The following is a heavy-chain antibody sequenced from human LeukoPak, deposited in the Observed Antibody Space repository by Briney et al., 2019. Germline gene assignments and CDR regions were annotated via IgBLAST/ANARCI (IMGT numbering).Heavy chain of an antibody. J-gene: IGHJ4*02. CDR3: VRGDIVATIYGDY. V-gene: IGHV3-64D*06. CDR2: ISSNGGST. D-gene: IGHD5-12*01. Sequence: GGSLRLSCAASGVTLSSYAMSWARQAPGKGLEYVSAISSNGGSTYYADSVKGRFTISRDNSKNTLYLQMSSLRAEDTAVYYCVRGDIVATIYGDYWGQGTLVTVSS. CDR1: GVTLSSYA.